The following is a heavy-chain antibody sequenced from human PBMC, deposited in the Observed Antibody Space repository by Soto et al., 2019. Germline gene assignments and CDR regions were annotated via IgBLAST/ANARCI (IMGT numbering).Heavy chain of an antibody. V-gene: IGHV3-11*06. CDR2: ISSSSSYT. Sequence: QVQLVESGGGLVKPGGSLRLSCAASGFTFSDYYMSWIRQAPGKGLEWVSYISSSSSYTNYADSVKGRFTISRDNAKNSLYLQMNSLRAEDTAVYYCARHRGSGLTYYFDYWGQGTLVTVSS. CDR1: GFTFSDYY. D-gene: IGHD6-19*01. CDR3: ARHRGSGLTYYFDY. J-gene: IGHJ4*02.